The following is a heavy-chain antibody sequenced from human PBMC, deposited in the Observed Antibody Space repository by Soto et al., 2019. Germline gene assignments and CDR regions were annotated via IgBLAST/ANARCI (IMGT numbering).Heavy chain of an antibody. CDR2: ISAYNGNS. CDR3: ARGEGPRFYQLPLYYYYGMDV. D-gene: IGHD2-2*01. Sequence: ASVKVSCKASGYTFTSYGISWVRQAPGQGLEWMGWISAYNGNSNYAQKLQGRVTMTTDTSTSTAYMELRSLRSDDTAVYYCARGEGPRFYQLPLYYYYGMDVWGQGTTVTVSS. V-gene: IGHV1-18*01. CDR1: GYTFTSYG. J-gene: IGHJ6*02.